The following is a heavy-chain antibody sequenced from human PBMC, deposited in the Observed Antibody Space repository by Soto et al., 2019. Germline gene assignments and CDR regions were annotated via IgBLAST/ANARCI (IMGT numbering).Heavy chain of an antibody. D-gene: IGHD5-18*01. J-gene: IGHJ4*02. Sequence: VKLVESGGGVVKPGRSLRLSCAASGLTFSSYGMHWVRQAPGKGLEWVAVISYDGSNKYYADSVKGRFTISRDNSKNTLYLQMNSLRAEDTAVYYCAKDLRGYSYGYDYWGQGTLVTVSS. V-gene: IGHV3-30*18. CDR3: AKDLRGYSYGYDY. CDR1: GLTFSSYG. CDR2: ISYDGSNK.